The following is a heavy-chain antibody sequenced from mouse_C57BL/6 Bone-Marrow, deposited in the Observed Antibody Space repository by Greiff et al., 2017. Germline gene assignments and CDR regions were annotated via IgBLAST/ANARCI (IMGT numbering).Heavy chain of an antibody. CDR1: GYTFTNYW. CDR2: IYPGGGYT. V-gene: IGHV1-63*01. Sequence: QVQLQQSGAELVRPGTSVKMSCKASGYTFTNYWIGWAKQRPGHGLEWIGDIYPGGGYTTYNEKFKGKATLTADKSSSTAYMQFSSLTSEDSAIYYCARSSPYAMDYWGQGTSVTVSS. CDR3: ARSSPYAMDY. D-gene: IGHD1-1*01. J-gene: IGHJ4*01.